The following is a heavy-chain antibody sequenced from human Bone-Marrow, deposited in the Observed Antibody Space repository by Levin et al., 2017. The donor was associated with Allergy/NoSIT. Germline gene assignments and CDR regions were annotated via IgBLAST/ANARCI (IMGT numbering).Heavy chain of an antibody. CDR2: IKEDGSDK. J-gene: IGHJ4*02. Sequence: GGSLRLSCAASGFTFSKYWMGWVRQAPGKGLEWLATIKEDGSDKFYVDPVKGRFTISRDNAKNSLFLQMNSLTAEDTAVYYCAKYGAHTTDYWGQGTLVTVSS. V-gene: IGHV3-7*01. CDR3: AKYGAHTTDY. CDR1: GFTFSKYW. D-gene: IGHD1-1*01.